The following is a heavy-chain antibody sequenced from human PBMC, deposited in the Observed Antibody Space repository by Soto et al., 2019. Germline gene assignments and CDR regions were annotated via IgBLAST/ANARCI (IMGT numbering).Heavy chain of an antibody. Sequence: EVQVVESGGGLVQPGGSLRLSCVVSGFTFSSYWMHWVRPAPGKWLVCVSWINGEGSRTANADSVKGRFTISRDNANNMLYLQMNSLRDEDTAVYYFARGKIRGQGTLVNVSS. CDR2: INGEGSRT. V-gene: IGHV3-74*03. J-gene: IGHJ4*02. CDR1: GFTFSSYW. CDR3: ARGKI.